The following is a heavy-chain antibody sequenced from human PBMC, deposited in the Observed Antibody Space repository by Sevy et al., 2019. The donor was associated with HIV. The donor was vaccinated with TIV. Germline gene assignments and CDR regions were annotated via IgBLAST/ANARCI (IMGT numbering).Heavy chain of an antibody. CDR2: IHYTGSN. CDR1: GDSISSYY. CDR3: AGASGQRTSFRYFDF. V-gene: IGHV4-59*01. Sequence: SETLSLTCTVSGDSISSYYWSWMRQPPGKGLEWIGNIHYTGSNNYNPSLKSRVTISADTSKSQFSLNLNSVTAADTAVDFCAGASGQRTSFRYFDFWGQGTLVTVSS. J-gene: IGHJ4*02. D-gene: IGHD6-25*01.